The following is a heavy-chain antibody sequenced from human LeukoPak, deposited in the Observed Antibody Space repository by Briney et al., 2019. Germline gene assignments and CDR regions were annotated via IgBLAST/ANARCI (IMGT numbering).Heavy chain of an antibody. CDR1: GGSFSDYY. CDR2: VNHSGST. V-gene: IGHV4-34*01. J-gene: IGHJ3*02. CDR3: AREGPYYYDSSGYHNDAFDI. Sequence: SETLSLTCAVYGGSFSDYYWSWIRQPPGKGLEWIGEVNHSGSTNYNPSLKSRVSISVDTSKNQFSLKVSSVTAADTAVYYCAREGPYYYDSSGYHNDAFDIWGQGTMVTVSS. D-gene: IGHD3-22*01.